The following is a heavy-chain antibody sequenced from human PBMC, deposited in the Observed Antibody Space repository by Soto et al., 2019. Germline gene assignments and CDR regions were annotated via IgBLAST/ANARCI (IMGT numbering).Heavy chain of an antibody. CDR1: GYSFTSHY. CDR2: ISTYNGDT. D-gene: IGHD3-22*01. J-gene: IGHJ6*02. Sequence: ASVKVSCKAIGYSFTSHYMHWLRQAPGQGLEWMGWISTYNGDTNDAPKFQDRVTMTSDTSTSTVYMELRSLRSDDTAVYYCARGGYYDSSGSRNYHYYGMNVWGQGTTVTVSS. V-gene: IGHV1-18*04. CDR3: ARGGYYDSSGSRNYHYYGMNV.